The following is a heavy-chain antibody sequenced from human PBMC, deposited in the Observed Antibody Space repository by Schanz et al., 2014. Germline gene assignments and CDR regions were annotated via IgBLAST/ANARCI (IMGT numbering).Heavy chain of an antibody. CDR1: GFSVGNKY. CDR3: ARDRRNADLDY. D-gene: IGHD1-1*01. J-gene: IGHJ4*02. CDR2: ITYNGGTI. V-gene: IGHV3-48*01. Sequence: VQLVESGGGLVQPGGSLRLSCAASGFSVGNKYMNWVRQAPGKGLEWISYITYNGGTIYYADSVKGRFTISRDNAKNSLYLEMNSLRAEDTALYYCARDRRNADLDYWGQGTLVTVSS.